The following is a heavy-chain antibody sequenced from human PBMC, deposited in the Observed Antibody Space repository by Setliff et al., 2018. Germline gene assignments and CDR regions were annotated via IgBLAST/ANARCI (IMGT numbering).Heavy chain of an antibody. Sequence: CAVSDFSVGSVYYWGWIRQPPGRGLEWIANIYYSGTTHYSPSFESRVTMSVDTSKNQFSLNLSSVTAADTALYYCARTSTGRYFDLWGRGTLVTVSS. CDR3: ARTSTGRYFDL. CDR2: IYYSGTT. CDR1: DFSVGSVYY. J-gene: IGHJ2*01. D-gene: IGHD2-2*01. V-gene: IGHV4-38-2*01.